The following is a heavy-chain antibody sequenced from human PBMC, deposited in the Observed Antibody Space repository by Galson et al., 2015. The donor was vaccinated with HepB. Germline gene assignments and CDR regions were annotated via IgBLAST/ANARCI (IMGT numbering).Heavy chain of an antibody. J-gene: IGHJ4*02. CDR2: IDWDDDK. Sequence: PALVKPTQTLTLTCTFSGFSLSTSLMRVTWIRQPPGKALEWLARIDWDDDKFYRTSLKTRLTISKDTSKNQVVLTMTNMDPVDTATYYCAHSGRYGEYYFDYWGQGTLVTVSS. CDR3: AHSGRYGEYYFDY. D-gene: IGHD6-19*01. CDR1: GFSLSTSLMR. V-gene: IGHV2-70*04.